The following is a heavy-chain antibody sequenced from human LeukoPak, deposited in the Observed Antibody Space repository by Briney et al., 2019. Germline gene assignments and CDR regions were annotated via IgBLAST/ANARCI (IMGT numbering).Heavy chain of an antibody. CDR3: ARGATREMATPYYYGMDV. J-gene: IGHJ6*02. D-gene: IGHD5-24*01. Sequence: SVKVSCKASGGSFTSYAISWVRQAPGQGLEWMGGIIPIFGTANYAQKFQGRVTITADESTSTAYMELSSLRSEDTAVYYCARGATREMATPYYYGMDVWGQGTTVTVSS. CDR1: GGSFTSYA. V-gene: IGHV1-69*13. CDR2: IIPIFGTA.